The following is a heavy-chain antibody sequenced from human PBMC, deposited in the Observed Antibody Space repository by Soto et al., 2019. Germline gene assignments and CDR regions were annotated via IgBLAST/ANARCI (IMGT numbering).Heavy chain of an antibody. Sequence: GGSLRHSCAASGFIFSKYGMTWVRQAPGKGLEWISAFGSSGDDTYYANSVKGRFTISRDNSRNTLFLQMNSLRAEDTAIYYCAKCSGGSCYTPIDFWGQGTLVTVSS. CDR2: FGSSGDDT. CDR1: GFIFSKYG. D-gene: IGHD2-15*01. J-gene: IGHJ4*02. V-gene: IGHV3-23*01. CDR3: AKCSGGSCYTPIDF.